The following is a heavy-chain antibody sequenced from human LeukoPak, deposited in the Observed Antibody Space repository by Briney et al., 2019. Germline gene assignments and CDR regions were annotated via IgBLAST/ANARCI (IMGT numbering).Heavy chain of an antibody. V-gene: IGHV3-23*01. D-gene: IGHD2-2*01. CDR2: LSASGGTT. CDR3: AKLPREYCSSTSCPNWFDT. J-gene: IGHJ5*02. CDR1: GFSFSSYA. Sequence: GGSLRLSCAASGFSFSSYAMTWVRQAPGKGLEWVSALSASGGTTYYADSVKGRFTTSRDNSKNTLYLHMNSLRAEDTAVYYCAKLPREYCSSTSCPNWFDTWGQGTLVTVSS.